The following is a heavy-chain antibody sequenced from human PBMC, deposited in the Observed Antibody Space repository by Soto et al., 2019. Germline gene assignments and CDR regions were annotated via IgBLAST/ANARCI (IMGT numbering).Heavy chain of an antibody. CDR2: IDLSESYT. CDR1: GYSFASQW. V-gene: IGHV5-10-1*03. Sequence: DVQLVQSGAEVKKSGESLRISCKVSGYSFASQWISWVRQVPGKGQEWMGRIDLSESYTTYNPSFQGHVTFSADKSITTAYLQWRSLEASDTAIYYCATQGLTTYYFGYWGQGTLGTVSS. CDR3: ATQGLTTYYFGY. J-gene: IGHJ4*02.